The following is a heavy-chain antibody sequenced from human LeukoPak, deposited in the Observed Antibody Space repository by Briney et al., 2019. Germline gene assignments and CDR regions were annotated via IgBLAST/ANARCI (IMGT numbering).Heavy chain of an antibody. CDR3: ANRGYNYGLDAFDI. CDR1: GFTFSNYA. V-gene: IGHV3-23*01. CDR2: ISGSGGST. D-gene: IGHD5-18*01. J-gene: IGHJ3*02. Sequence: GGSLRLSCAASGFTFSNYAMTWVRQAPGKGLEWVSTISGSGGSTYYADSVKGRFTISRDDSKNTLYLQMNSLRAEDTAVYYCANRGYNYGLDAFDIWGQGTMVTVSS.